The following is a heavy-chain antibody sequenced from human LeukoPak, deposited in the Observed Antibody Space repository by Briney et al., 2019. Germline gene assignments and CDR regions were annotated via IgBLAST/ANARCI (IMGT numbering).Heavy chain of an antibody. V-gene: IGHV3-48*03. CDR3: ARDTGSYTGMDV. J-gene: IGHJ6*02. D-gene: IGHD1-26*01. Sequence: GGSLRLSCAASGFIFSDYEMNWVRQAPGKGLEWVSYINSGGDGIFYADSVKGRFTISRDNAENSLILQMNSLRAEDTAIYYCARDTGSYTGMDVWGQGTTVTVTS. CDR1: GFIFSDYE. CDR2: INSGGDGI.